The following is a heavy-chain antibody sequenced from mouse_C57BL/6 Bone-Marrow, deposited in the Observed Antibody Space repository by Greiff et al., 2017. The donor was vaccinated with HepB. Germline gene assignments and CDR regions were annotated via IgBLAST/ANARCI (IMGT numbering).Heavy chain of an antibody. D-gene: IGHD1-1*01. J-gene: IGHJ2*01. Sequence: EVHLVESGGGLVKPGGSLKLSCAASGFTFSSYAMSWVRQTPEKRLEWVATISDGGSYTYYPDNVKGRFTISRDNAKNNLYLQMSHLKSEDTAMYYCARGLSTTVVAFDYWGQGTTLTVSS. V-gene: IGHV5-4*01. CDR1: GFTFSSYA. CDR3: ARGLSTTVVAFDY. CDR2: ISDGGSYT.